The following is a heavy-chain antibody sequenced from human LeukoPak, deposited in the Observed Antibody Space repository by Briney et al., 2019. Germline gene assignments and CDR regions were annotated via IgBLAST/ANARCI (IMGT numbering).Heavy chain of an antibody. Sequence: GGSLRLSCAASGFTFSSYSMNWVRQAPGKGLEWVSSISSSSSYIYYADSVKGRFTISRDNAKNSLYLQMNSLRAEDTAVYYCATLAIVVVTAHDAFDIWGQGTMVTVSS. D-gene: IGHD2-21*02. V-gene: IGHV3-21*01. CDR3: ATLAIVVVTAHDAFDI. CDR2: ISSSSSYI. J-gene: IGHJ3*02. CDR1: GFTFSSYS.